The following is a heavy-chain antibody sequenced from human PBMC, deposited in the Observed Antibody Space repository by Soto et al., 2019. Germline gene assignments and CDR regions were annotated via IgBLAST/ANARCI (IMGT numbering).Heavy chain of an antibody. CDR1: GFPFSSYA. D-gene: IGHD3-22*01. V-gene: IGHV3-23*01. J-gene: IGHJ4*02. Sequence: PGGSLGLSCAASGFPFSSYAMSWVRQAPGKGLEWVSAISGSGGSTYYADSVKGRFTISRDNSKNTLYLQMNSLRAEDTAVYYCAKDPSYYDSSAPTGYFDYWGQGTLVTVPQ. CDR2: ISGSGGST. CDR3: AKDPSYYDSSAPTGYFDY.